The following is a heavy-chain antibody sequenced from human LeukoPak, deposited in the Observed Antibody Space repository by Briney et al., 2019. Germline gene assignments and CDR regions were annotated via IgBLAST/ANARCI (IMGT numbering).Heavy chain of an antibody. CDR2: IYPGDSDT. CDR3: ARLPRIPPNDYHDILTGPLDY. D-gene: IGHD3-9*01. J-gene: IGHJ4*02. V-gene: IGHV5-51*01. CDR1: GYSFTSYW. Sequence: GESLKISCKGSGYSFTSYWIGWVRQMPGKGLEWMGIIYPGDSDTRYSPSFQGQVTISADKSISTAYLQWSSLKASDTAMYYCARLPRIPPNDYHDILTGPLDYWGQGTLVTVSS.